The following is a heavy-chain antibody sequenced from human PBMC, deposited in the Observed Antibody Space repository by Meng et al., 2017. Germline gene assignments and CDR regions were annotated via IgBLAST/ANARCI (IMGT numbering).Heavy chain of an antibody. J-gene: IGHJ4*02. D-gene: IGHD3-22*01. CDR2: ISSSGSTI. CDR3: ARALSDDSSGYYNSLDY. Sequence: GESLKISCAASGFTFSSYEMNWVRQAPGKGLEWVSYISSSGSTIYHADSVKGRFTISRDNAKNSLYLQMNSLRAEDTAVYYCARALSDDSSGYYNSLDYWGQGTLVTVSS. CDR1: GFTFSSYE. V-gene: IGHV3-48*03.